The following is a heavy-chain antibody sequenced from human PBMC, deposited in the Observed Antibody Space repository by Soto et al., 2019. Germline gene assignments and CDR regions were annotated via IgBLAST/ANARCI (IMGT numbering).Heavy chain of an antibody. CDR3: AKGRTGYSLAFDI. V-gene: IGHV3-23*01. D-gene: IGHD5-18*01. CDR2: ISGSGGST. CDR1: GFTFSSYA. J-gene: IGHJ3*02. Sequence: EVQLLESGGGLVQPGGSLRLSCAASGFTFSSYAMSWVRQAPGKGLEWVSAISGSGGSTYYADSVKGRFTIPRDNSKNTLYLQMNSLRAEDTAVYYCAKGRTGYSLAFDIWGQGTMVTVSS.